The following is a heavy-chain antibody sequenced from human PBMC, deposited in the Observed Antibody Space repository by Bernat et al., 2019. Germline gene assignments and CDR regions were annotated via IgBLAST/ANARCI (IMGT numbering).Heavy chain of an antibody. CDR2: INQDETEK. CDR3: AKGPPPYDDYWSGPRDHYSYMDV. Sequence: QLVESGGGLVQPGGSLRLSCAASGFTFSSYWMNWVRQAPGKGLEWVANINQDETEKYYVGSVKGRFAISRDSAKNSLYLEMNSLSAEDTAVYYCAKGPPPYDDYWSGPRDHYSYMDVWGEGTTVTVSS. CDR1: GFTFSSYW. V-gene: IGHV3-7*03. D-gene: IGHD3-3*01. J-gene: IGHJ6*03.